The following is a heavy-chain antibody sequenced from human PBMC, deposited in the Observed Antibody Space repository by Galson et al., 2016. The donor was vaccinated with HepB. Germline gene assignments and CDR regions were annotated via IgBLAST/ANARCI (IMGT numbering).Heavy chain of an antibody. D-gene: IGHD4-17*01. CDR2: IYPGDSDT. CDR3: ARHDPADYGDYDGLGF. J-gene: IGHJ4*02. V-gene: IGHV5-51*01. CDR1: GYSFTNYW. Sequence: QSGAEVKKPGESLKISCKGSGYSFTNYWIAWVRQMPGKGLAWMGIIYPGDSDTRYSPSFQGQVTISADKSISTAYLQWSSLKASDTAMYYCARHDPADYGDYDGLGFWGQGTLVTVSS.